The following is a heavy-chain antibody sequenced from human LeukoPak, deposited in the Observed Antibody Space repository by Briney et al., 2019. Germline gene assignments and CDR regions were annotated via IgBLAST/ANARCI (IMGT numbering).Heavy chain of an antibody. V-gene: IGHV3-23*01. J-gene: IGHJ4*02. Sequence: GGSLRLSCAASGSTFSSYAMSWVRQAPGKGLEWVSAISGSGGSTYYADSVKGRFTISRDNSKNTLYLQMNSLRAEDTAVYYCAKDRPSYSGYDYEGYWGQGTLVTVSS. D-gene: IGHD5-12*01. CDR3: AKDRPSYSGYDYEGY. CDR1: GSTFSSYA. CDR2: ISGSGGST.